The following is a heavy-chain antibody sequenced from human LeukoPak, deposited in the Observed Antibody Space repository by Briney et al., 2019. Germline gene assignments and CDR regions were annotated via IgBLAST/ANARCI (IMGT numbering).Heavy chain of an antibody. CDR1: GFAFSTYG. D-gene: IGHD3-10*01. Sequence: GGSLRLSCAASGFAFSTYGMAWVRQAPGKGLEWVSSISSGSHYIYYADSVKGRFTISRDNAKNSLYLQVNSLRAEDTAVYYCAHPIRGAFDIWGQGTMVTVSS. V-gene: IGHV3-21*06. CDR2: ISSGSHYI. CDR3: AHPIRGAFDI. J-gene: IGHJ3*02.